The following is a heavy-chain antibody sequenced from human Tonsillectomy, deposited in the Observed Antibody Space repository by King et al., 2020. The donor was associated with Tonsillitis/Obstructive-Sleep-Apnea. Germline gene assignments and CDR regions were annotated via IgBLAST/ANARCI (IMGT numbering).Heavy chain of an antibody. CDR2: IGTAGDT. CDR1: GFTFSSYD. Sequence: VQLVESGGGLVQPGGSLRLSCAASGFTFSSYDMHWVRQATGKGLEWVSAIGTAGDTYYPGSVKGRFTISRENAKNSLYLQMNSLRAGDTAVYYCARGSLGWWRSGWFDPWGQGTLVTVSS. V-gene: IGHV3-13*01. D-gene: IGHD2-15*01. J-gene: IGHJ5*02. CDR3: ARGSLGWWRSGWFDP.